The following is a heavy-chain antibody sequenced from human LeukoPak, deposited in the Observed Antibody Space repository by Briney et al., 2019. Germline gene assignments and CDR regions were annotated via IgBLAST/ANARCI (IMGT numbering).Heavy chain of an antibody. CDR1: GFTFSDYY. V-gene: IGHV3-11*01. Sequence: PGGSLRLSCAASGFTFSDYYMSWIRQAPGKGLEWDSYISSSGSTIYYADSVKGRFTISRDNAKNSLYLQMNSLRAEDTAVYYCARARSAPEEYYYYGMDVWGQGTTVTVSS. D-gene: IGHD6-25*01. CDR2: ISSSGSTI. J-gene: IGHJ6*02. CDR3: ARARSAPEEYYYYGMDV.